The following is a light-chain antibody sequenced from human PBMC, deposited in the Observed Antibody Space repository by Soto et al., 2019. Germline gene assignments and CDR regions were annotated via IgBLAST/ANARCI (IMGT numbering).Light chain of an antibody. CDR3: QQYNNWPGWT. CDR2: GAS. J-gene: IGKJ1*01. CDR1: QSVSRH. V-gene: IGKV3-15*01. Sequence: EILMTQSPATQSVSPGEKTTLSCRTSQSVSRHLAWYQQKPGQAPRLLIHGASTRATGIPARFSGSGSGTEFTRTISSLQSEDFAVYHCQQYNNWPGWTFGQGTKVDIK.